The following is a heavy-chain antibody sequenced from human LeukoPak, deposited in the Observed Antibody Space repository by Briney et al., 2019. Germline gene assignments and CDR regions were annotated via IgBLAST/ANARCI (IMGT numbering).Heavy chain of an antibody. D-gene: IGHD3-9*01. Sequence: ASVKVSCKASGYTFTSYGISWVRQAPGQGLEWMGWISAYNGNTNYAQKLQGRVTMTTDTSTSTAYMELRSLRSDDTAVYYCARDYYDILTGYYPNDYWGQGTLVTVSS. CDR3: ARDYYDILTGYYPNDY. J-gene: IGHJ4*02. CDR1: GYTFTSYG. CDR2: ISAYNGNT. V-gene: IGHV1-18*01.